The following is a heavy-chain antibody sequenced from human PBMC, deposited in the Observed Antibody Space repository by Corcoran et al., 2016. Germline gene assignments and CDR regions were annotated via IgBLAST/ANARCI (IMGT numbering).Heavy chain of an antibody. Sequence: QVQLVQSGAEVKKPGSLVKVSCKASGGAFSSYAISWVRQSPGQGLEWMGGIIPIFGTANYAQKFQGRFTITTDESTSTAYMARSSLRTEDTAVYYCAEEVRDYGGKWPYCYFDLWGRGTLVTVSS. D-gene: IGHD4-17*01. CDR1: GGAFSSYA. CDR2: IIPIFGTA. V-gene: IGHV1-69*01. CDR3: AEEVRDYGGKWPYCYFDL. J-gene: IGHJ2*01.